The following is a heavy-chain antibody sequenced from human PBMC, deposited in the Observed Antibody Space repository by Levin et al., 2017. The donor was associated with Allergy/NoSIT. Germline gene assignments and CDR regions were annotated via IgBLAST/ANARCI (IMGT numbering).Heavy chain of an antibody. D-gene: IGHD3-9*01. Sequence: PSETLSLTCTVSGGAISSGDYYWSWIRQPAGKALEWIGRINVSGNTYYNPSLKSRVSISVDTSKNLLSLRLSSVTAADTAVYYCAKGNWFDAFDIWGQGTMVNVSS. J-gene: IGHJ3*02. CDR1: GGAISSGDYY. CDR3: AKGNWFDAFDI. CDR2: INVSGNT. V-gene: IGHV4-61*02.